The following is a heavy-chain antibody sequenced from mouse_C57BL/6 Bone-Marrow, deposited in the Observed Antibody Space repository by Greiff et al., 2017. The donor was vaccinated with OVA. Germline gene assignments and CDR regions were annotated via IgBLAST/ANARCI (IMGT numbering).Heavy chain of an antibody. V-gene: IGHV1-81*01. CDR3: ASSAYGKGRKY. J-gene: IGHJ2*01. CDR2: IYPRSGNT. CDR1: GYTFTSYG. D-gene: IGHD2-1*01. Sequence: QVHVKQSGAELARPGASVKLSCKASGYTFTSYGISWVKQRTGQGLEWIGEIYPRSGNTYYNAKFKGKATLTADKSSSTAYMELRSLTSEDSAVYFCASSAYGKGRKYWGQGTTLTVSS.